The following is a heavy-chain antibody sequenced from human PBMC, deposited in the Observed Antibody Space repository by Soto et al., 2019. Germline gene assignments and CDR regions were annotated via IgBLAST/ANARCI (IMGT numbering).Heavy chain of an antibody. J-gene: IGHJ6*02. V-gene: IGHV1-18*01. Sequence: ASVKVSCKASGYTFTSYGISWVRQAPGQGLEWMGWISAYNGNTNYAQKIQGRVTMTTDTSTSTAYMELRSLRSDDTAVYYCAREGGRGVHLPLYGMDVWGQGTTVTVSS. CDR1: GYTFTSYG. D-gene: IGHD2-8*01. CDR2: ISAYNGNT. CDR3: AREGGRGVHLPLYGMDV.